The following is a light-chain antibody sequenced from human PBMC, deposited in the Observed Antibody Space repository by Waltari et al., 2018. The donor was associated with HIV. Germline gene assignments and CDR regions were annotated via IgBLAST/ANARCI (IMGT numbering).Light chain of an antibody. CDR1: SPPSGRNT. CDR2: SNN. CDR3: AAWDDSLNGLV. Sequence: QRVLTQPHSASGTPGQRGTIPCSGRSPPSGRNTVNRYQQLPGTAPKRLIYSNNQRPSGVPGRCSSSKSGTSASLAISGLQSEDEADYYCAAWDDSLNGLVFGTGTKVTVL. V-gene: IGLV1-44*01. J-gene: IGLJ1*01.